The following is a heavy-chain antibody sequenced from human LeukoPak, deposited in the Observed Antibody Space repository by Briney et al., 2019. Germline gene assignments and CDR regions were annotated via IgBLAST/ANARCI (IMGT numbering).Heavy chain of an antibody. D-gene: IGHD1-26*01. Sequence: SETLSLTCAVYGGSFSGYYWSWIRQPPGKGLEWIGGINHSGSTNYNPSLKSRVTISVDTSKNQFSLKLSSVTAADTAVYYCARGGLVGATIDYWGQGTLVTVSS. CDR1: GGSFSGYY. J-gene: IGHJ4*02. V-gene: IGHV4-34*01. CDR2: INHSGST. CDR3: ARGGLVGATIDY.